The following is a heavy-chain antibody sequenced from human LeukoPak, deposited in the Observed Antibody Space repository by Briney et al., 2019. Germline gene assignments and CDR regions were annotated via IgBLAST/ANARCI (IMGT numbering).Heavy chain of an antibody. D-gene: IGHD3-9*01. V-gene: IGHV4-59*11. CDR3: ARDAPEVGYFDWHPLSHWFDP. CDR1: GGSISSHY. J-gene: IGHJ5*02. Sequence: PSETLSLTCTVSGGSISSHYWSWIRQPPGKGLEWIGYIYYSGSTNYNPSLKSRVTISVDTSKNQFSLNLSSVTAADTAVYYCARDAPEVGYFDWHPLSHWFDPWGQGTLVTVSS. CDR2: IYYSGST.